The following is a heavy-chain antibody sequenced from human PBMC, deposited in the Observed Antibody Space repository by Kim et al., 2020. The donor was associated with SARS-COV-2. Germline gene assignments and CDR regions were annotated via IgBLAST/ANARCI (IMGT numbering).Heavy chain of an antibody. CDR1: GFTFSDYW. CDR3: ARDRPEMAVAGTEEEYYFDF. D-gene: IGHD6-19*01. J-gene: IGHJ4*02. CDR2: LNRDGREI. Sequence: GGSLRLSCAASGFTFSDYWMSWVRQAPGKGLEWVACLNRDGREIYYMDSVKGRFTISRDNPKKSLYLQMNSLRVEDTAVYYCARDRPEMAVAGTEEEYYFDFWGQGTLVTVSS. V-gene: IGHV3-7*01.